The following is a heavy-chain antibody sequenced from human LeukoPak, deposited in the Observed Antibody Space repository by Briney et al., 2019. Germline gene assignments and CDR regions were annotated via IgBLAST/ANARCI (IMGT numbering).Heavy chain of an antibody. CDR1: GGSISSYY. D-gene: IGHD3-22*01. CDR3: ARRTYYYDSSGYHTRGYYFDY. CDR2: IYYSGST. V-gene: IGHV4-59*08. J-gene: IGHJ4*02. Sequence: SETLSLTCTVSGGSISSYYWSWIRQPPGKGLEWIGYIYYSGSTNYNPSLKSRVTISVDTSKNQFSLKLSSVTAADTAVYYCARRTYYYDSSGYHTRGYYFDYWGRGTLVTVSS.